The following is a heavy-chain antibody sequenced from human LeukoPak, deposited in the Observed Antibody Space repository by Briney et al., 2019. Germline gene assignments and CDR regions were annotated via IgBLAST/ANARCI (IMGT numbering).Heavy chain of an antibody. J-gene: IGHJ3*02. V-gene: IGHV3-23*01. D-gene: IGHD1-26*01. CDR2: ISGSGGST. CDR1: GFTFSSYA. Sequence: PGGSLRLSCAASGFTFSSYAMSGVRQAPGKGLEGVSAISGSGGSTYYADSVKGRFTISRDNSKNTLYLQMNSLRAEDTAVYYCAKDRPRIVGATRRAFDIWGQGTMVTVSS. CDR3: AKDRPRIVGATRRAFDI.